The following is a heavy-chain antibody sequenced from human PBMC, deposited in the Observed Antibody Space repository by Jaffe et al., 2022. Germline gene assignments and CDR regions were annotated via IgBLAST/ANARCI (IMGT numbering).Heavy chain of an antibody. J-gene: IGHJ3*02. D-gene: IGHD3-9*01. CDR2: IKQDGSEK. Sequence: EVQLVESGGGLVQPGGSLRLSCAASGFTFSSYWMSWVRQAPGKGLEWVANIKQDGSEKYYVDSVKGRFTISRDNAKNSLYLQMNSLRAEDTAVYYCARDFYVLRYFDWLSGDAFDIWGQGTMVTVSS. V-gene: IGHV3-7*05. CDR1: GFTFSSYW. CDR3: ARDFYVLRYFDWLSGDAFDI.